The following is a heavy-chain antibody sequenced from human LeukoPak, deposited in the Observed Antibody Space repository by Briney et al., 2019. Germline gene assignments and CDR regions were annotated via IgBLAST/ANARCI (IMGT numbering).Heavy chain of an antibody. D-gene: IGHD3-10*01. V-gene: IGHV1-69*13. CDR3: ARVSITMVRGIYYYYYMDV. J-gene: IGHJ6*03. CDR1: GGTFSSYA. Sequence: SVKVSCKASGGTFSSYAISWVRQAPGQGLEWMGGIIPIFGTANYAQEFQGRVTITADESTSTAYMELSSLRSEDTAVYYCARVSITMVRGIYYYYYMDVWGKGTTVTISS. CDR2: IIPIFGTA.